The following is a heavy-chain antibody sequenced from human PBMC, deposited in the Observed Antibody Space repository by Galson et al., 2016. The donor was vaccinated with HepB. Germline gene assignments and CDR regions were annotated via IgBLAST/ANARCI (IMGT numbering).Heavy chain of an antibody. V-gene: IGHV4-34*01. CDR3: ARGRRGGGLVVVPAAMRTAYYFDY. D-gene: IGHD2-2*01. CDR2: ISHSGST. Sequence: EPLSLTCAVYGGSFSGFYWGWIRQTPGKGLEWIGEISHSGSTNHNPSLKSRVSISVDTSKNQFSLKLTSVTAADTAVYYCARGRRGGGLVVVPAAMRTAYYFDYWGQGSPVTVSS. CDR1: GGSFSGFY. J-gene: IGHJ4*02.